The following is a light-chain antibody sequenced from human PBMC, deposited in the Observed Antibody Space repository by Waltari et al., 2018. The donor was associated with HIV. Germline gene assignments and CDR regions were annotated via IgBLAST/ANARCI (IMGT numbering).Light chain of an antibody. J-gene: IGKJ3*01. CDR2: FVS. Sequence: PGASPQLLIYFVSNRASGVPDRFSGSGSGTNFTLKISRVEAEDVGVYYCMQSLQTQLTFGPGTKVDIK. CDR3: MQSLQTQLT. V-gene: IGKV2-28*01.